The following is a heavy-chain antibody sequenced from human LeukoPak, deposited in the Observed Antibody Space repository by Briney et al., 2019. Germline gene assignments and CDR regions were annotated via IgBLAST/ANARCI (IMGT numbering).Heavy chain of an antibody. D-gene: IGHD6-13*01. CDR3: AKDRTGVATAGAWDS. J-gene: IGHJ5*01. V-gene: IGHV3-23*01. CDR2: ISGSGSYT. Sequence: GGSLRLSCAASGFSFSSYVMSWVRQAPGKGLEWASSISGSGSYTYYADSVKGRFTISRDYSKNILDLQLNSLRDEDTAIYYCAKDRTGVATAGAWDSWGRESWSPSPQ. CDR1: GFSFSSYV.